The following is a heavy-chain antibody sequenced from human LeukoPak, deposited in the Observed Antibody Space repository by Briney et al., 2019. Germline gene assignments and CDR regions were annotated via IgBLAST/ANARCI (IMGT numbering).Heavy chain of an antibody. CDR2: IYYSGST. CDR1: GGSISSYY. CDR3: ARVGPYYYDSSGYAFDI. D-gene: IGHD3-22*01. Sequence: SETLSLTCTVSGGSISSYYWSWIRQPPGKGLEWIGYIYYSGSTNYNPSLKSRVTISVDTSKNQFSLKLSSVTAADTAVYYCARVGPYYYDSSGYAFDIWGQGTMVTVSS. J-gene: IGHJ3*02. V-gene: IGHV4-59*01.